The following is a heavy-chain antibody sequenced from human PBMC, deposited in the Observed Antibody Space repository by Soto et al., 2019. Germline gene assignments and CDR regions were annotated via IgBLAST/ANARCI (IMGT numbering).Heavy chain of an antibody. J-gene: IGHJ4*02. Sequence: QVHLQESGPGLVKPSETLSLTCTVSGGSISTYYWSWVRQPPGRGLEWIGYIYYGGTTNYNPSLQSRVTISVDTSKNQFSLRLHSVTAADTAVYSCARELLAAGSYLDYWGQGTLVTVSS. CDR2: IYYGGTT. V-gene: IGHV4-59*01. D-gene: IGHD6-13*01. CDR1: GGSISTYY. CDR3: ARELLAAGSYLDY.